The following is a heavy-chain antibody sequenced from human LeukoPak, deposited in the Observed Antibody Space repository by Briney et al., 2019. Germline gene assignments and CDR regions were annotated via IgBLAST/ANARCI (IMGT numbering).Heavy chain of an antibody. D-gene: IGHD3-22*01. CDR1: GYSLSSGYY. Sequence: SETLSLTCTLSGYSLSSGYYWGWIRQPPGKGLEGIATISHSESTYYNPSLKSRVTISVDTSKNQFSLKLSSVTAADTAVYYCSRDPQYYYYSRGYCYFDYWGQGTLVTVSS. CDR2: ISHSEST. CDR3: SRDPQYYYYSRGYCYFDY. J-gene: IGHJ4*02. V-gene: IGHV4-38-2*02.